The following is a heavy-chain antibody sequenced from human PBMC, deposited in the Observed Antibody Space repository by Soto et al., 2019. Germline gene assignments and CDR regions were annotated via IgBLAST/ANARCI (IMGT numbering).Heavy chain of an antibody. J-gene: IGHJ6*02. CDR2: IDPSDSYT. V-gene: IGHV5-10-1*01. D-gene: IGHD2-2*02. CDR1: GYSFTTYW. Sequence: GDSLKISCSGSGYSFTTYWINWVRQMPGKGLEWMGRIDPSDSYTNYSPSFQGHVTFSADKSISTAYVQWSSLKASDTAIYYCATREIGCSSTSCYTNDYYGLDVSCRGT. CDR3: ATREIGCSSTSCYTNDYYGLDV.